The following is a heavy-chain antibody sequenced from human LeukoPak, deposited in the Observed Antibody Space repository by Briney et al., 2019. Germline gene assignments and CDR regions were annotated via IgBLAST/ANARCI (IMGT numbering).Heavy chain of an antibody. Sequence: GASVKVSCKVSGYTLTELSMHWVRQAPGKGLEWMGGFDPEDGETIYAQKFQGRVTMTEDTSTDTAYMELSSLRSEDTAVYYCATPSYDILTGLYYFDYWGQGTLVTVSS. D-gene: IGHD3-9*01. CDR2: FDPEDGET. CDR3: ATPSYDILTGLYYFDY. V-gene: IGHV1-24*01. J-gene: IGHJ4*02. CDR1: GYTLTELS.